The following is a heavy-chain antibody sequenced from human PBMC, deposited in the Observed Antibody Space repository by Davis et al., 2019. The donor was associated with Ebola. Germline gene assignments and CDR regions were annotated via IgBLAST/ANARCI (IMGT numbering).Heavy chain of an antibody. D-gene: IGHD5-24*01. Sequence: ASVKVSCKASGGTFSSSAISWVRQAPGQGLEWMGWISAYNGNTNYAQKLQGRVTMTTDTSTSTAYMELSSLRSEDTAVYYCAREMVTTNDAFDIWGQGTMVSVSS. J-gene: IGHJ3*02. CDR3: AREMVTTNDAFDI. V-gene: IGHV1-18*01. CDR2: ISAYNGNT. CDR1: GGTFSSSA.